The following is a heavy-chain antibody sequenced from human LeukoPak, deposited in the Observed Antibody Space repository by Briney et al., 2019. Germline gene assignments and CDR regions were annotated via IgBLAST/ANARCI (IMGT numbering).Heavy chain of an antibody. CDR2: IYYSGST. CDR3: AIGYDSSGIDY. D-gene: IGHD3-22*01. J-gene: IGHJ4*02. CDR1: GGSISSGGYY. V-gene: IGHV4-31*03. Sequence: SSETLSLTCTVSGGSISSGGYYWSWIRQHPGKGLEWIGYIYYSGSTYYNPSLKSRVTISVDTSKDQFSLKLSSVTAADTAVYYCAIGYDSSGIDYWGQGTLVTVSS.